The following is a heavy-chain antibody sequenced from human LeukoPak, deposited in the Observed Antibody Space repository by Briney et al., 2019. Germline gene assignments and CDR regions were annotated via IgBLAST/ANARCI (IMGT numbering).Heavy chain of an antibody. J-gene: IGHJ4*02. CDR1: GFTFSSYW. D-gene: IGHD3-16*01. CDR2: INSDGSIT. V-gene: IGHV3-74*01. Sequence: GGSLRLSCAASGFTFSSYWMHWVRQAPGKGLVWVSRINSDGSITTYPESVKGRFTIPRDNAKNTLYLQMNSLRAEDTAVYYCVRTLGAVDIWGQGTLVTVSS. CDR3: VRTLGAVDI.